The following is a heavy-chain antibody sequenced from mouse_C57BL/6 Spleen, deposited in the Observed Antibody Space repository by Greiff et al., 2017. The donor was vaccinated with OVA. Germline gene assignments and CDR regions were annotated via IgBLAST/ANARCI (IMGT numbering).Heavy chain of an antibody. J-gene: IGHJ4*01. Sequence: EVKVVESGGGLVKPGGSLKLSCAASGFTFSSYTMSWVRQTPEKRLEWVATISGGGGNTYYPDSVKGRFTISRDNAKNTLYLQMSSLRSEDTALYYCARQDPYYAMDYWGQGTSVTVSS. CDR3: ARQDPYYAMDY. CDR1: GFTFSSYT. CDR2: ISGGGGNT. V-gene: IGHV5-9*01.